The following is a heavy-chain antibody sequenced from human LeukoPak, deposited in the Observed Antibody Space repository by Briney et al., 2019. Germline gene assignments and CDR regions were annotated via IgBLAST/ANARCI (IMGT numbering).Heavy chain of an antibody. Sequence: ASVKVSCTVSGYTLTELSMHWVRQAPGKGLEWMGGFDPEDGETIYAQKFQGRVTMTEDTSTDTAYMELSSLRSEDTAVYYCARNQYSSGWYNFVYFDYWGQGILVTVSS. D-gene: IGHD6-19*01. CDR3: ARNQYSSGWYNFVYFDY. CDR1: GYTLTELS. CDR2: FDPEDGET. J-gene: IGHJ4*02. V-gene: IGHV1-24*01.